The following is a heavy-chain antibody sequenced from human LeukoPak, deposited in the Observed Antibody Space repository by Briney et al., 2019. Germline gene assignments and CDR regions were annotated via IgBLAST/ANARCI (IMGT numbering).Heavy chain of an antibody. CDR3: ARELPVVVVAATRNWFDP. J-gene: IGHJ5*02. CDR1: GLTFTSNG. D-gene: IGHD2-15*01. V-gene: IGHV3-7*03. Sequence: GGSLRLSCEAPGLTFTSNGMGWVRQAPGKGLKWGAKIKQDGSEKYYVDSVKGRFTISRDNAKNSLYLQMNSLRAEDTAVYYCARELPVVVVAATRNWFDPWGQGTLDTVSS. CDR2: IKQDGSEK.